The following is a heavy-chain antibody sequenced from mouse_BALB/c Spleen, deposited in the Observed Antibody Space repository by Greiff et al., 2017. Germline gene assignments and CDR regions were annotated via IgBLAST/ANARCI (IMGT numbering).Heavy chain of an antibody. D-gene: IGHD3-3*01. CDR2: IDPENGDT. Sequence: VQLQQSGAELVRSGASVKLSCTASGFNIKDYYMHWVKQRPEQGLEWIGWIDPENGDTEYAPKFQGKATMTADTSSNTAYLQLSSLTSEDTAVYYCNGGDPAWLAYWGQGTLVTVSA. CDR3: NGGDPAWLAY. J-gene: IGHJ3*01. CDR1: GFNIKDYY. V-gene: IGHV14-4*02.